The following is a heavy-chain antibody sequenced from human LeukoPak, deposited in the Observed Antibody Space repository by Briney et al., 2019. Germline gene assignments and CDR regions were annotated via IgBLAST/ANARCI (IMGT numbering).Heavy chain of an antibody. CDR1: GYNFPSQW. CDR3: ARQSRDGSKTRGYYFDY. V-gene: IGHV5-51*01. D-gene: IGHD3-10*01. Sequence: GESLKISCKGSGYNFPSQWIGWVRQMPGKGLESMGIIYPADSDTTYSPSFQGQVTPSADKSIRTVYLQWSSLKASDTAMYYCARQSRDGSKTRGYYFDYWGQGTLVTVSS. J-gene: IGHJ4*02. CDR2: IYPADSDT.